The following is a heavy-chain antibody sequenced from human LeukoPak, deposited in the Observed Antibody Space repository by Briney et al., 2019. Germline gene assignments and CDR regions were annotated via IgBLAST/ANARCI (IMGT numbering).Heavy chain of an antibody. D-gene: IGHD5-12*01. CDR1: GGSISSYY. J-gene: IGHJ4*02. CDR3: ARSGGYSGYSSV. Sequence: PSETLSLTCTVSGGSISSYYWSWIRQPPGKGLEWIGYIYYSGSTNYNPSLKSRVTISVDTSKNQFSLKLSSVTAADTAVYYCARSGGYSGYSSVWSQGTLVTVSS. V-gene: IGHV4-59*01. CDR2: IYYSGST.